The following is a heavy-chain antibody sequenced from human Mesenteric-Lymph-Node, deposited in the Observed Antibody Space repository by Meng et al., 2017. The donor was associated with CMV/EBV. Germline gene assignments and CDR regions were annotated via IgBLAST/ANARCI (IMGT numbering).Heavy chain of an antibody. J-gene: IGHJ6*02. D-gene: IGHD2-21*01. Sequence: GESLKISCAASGFIFSNFAMTWVRQAPGKGLEWVSVIYRGGNTYYADAVEGRFAISRDNSKNILYLQMNSLRAEDTAVYYCARHVVVVGYYYGLDVWGQGTTVTVSS. CDR3: ARHVVVVGYYYGLDV. CDR1: GFIFSNFA. CDR2: IYRGGNT. V-gene: IGHV3-66*02.